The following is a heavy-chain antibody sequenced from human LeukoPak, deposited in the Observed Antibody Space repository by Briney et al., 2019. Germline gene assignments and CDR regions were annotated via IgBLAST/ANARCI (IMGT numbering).Heavy chain of an antibody. CDR2: IYYSGST. CDR1: GGSISSSSYY. V-gene: IGHV4-39*01. D-gene: IGHD3-16*02. CDR3: ARGVYVWGSYRRAEYFQH. J-gene: IGHJ1*01. Sequence: SETLSLTCTVSGGSISSSSYYWGWIRQPPGKGLEWIGSIYYSGSTYYNPSLKSRVTISVDTSKNQFSLKLSSVTAADTAVYYCARGVYVWGSYRRAEYFQHWGQGTLVNVSS.